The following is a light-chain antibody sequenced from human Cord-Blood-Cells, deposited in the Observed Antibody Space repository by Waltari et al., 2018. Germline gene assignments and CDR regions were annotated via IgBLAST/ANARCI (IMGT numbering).Light chain of an antibody. CDR1: SSNIGSNY. CDR2: RNN. Sequence: QSVLTQPPSASGTPGQRVTISCSGSSSNIGSNYESWYQQLPGTAPKLLIYRNNQRPSGVPDRFSGSKSGTSASLAISGLRSEDEADYYCAAWDDSLSGWVFGGGTKLTVL. CDR3: AAWDDSLSGWV. J-gene: IGLJ3*02. V-gene: IGLV1-47*01.